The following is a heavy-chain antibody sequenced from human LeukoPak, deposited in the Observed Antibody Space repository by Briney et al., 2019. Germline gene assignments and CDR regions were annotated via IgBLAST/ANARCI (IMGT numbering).Heavy chain of an antibody. CDR2: LSTDGTTT. CDR3: ARGRELLLWFGESSNWFDP. J-gene: IGHJ5*02. CDR1: GFTFSNYW. V-gene: IGHV3-74*01. Sequence: PGGSLRLSCAASGFTFSNYWMHWVRQAPGKGLVWVSRLSTDGTTTNYADSVKGRFAISRDNSKNTLYLQMNSLRAEDTAVYYCARGRELLLWFGESSNWFDPWGQGTLVTVSS. D-gene: IGHD3-10*01.